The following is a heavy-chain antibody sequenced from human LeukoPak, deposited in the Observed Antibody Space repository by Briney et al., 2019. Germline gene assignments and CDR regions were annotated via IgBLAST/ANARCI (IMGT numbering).Heavy chain of an antibody. J-gene: IGHJ4*02. CDR2: IIPIFGTA. CDR1: GGTFSGYA. D-gene: IGHD3-22*01. Sequence: ASVKVSCKASGGTFSGYAISWVRQAPGQGLEWMGGIIPIFGTANYAQKFQGRVTITADESTSTAYMELSSLRSEDTAVYYCNLKGSEDYYDSSGYYYYFDYWGQGTLVTVSS. V-gene: IGHV1-69*01. CDR3: NLKGSEDYYDSSGYYYYFDY.